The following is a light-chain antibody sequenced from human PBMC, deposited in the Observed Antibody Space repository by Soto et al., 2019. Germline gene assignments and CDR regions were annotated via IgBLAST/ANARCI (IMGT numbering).Light chain of an antibody. CDR1: SSNIGAGYE. CDR2: ENN. V-gene: IGLV1-40*01. Sequence: QSVLTQPPSVSEAPWQRVTISCTGSSSNIGAGYEAHWYQQVPGTAPKLLIYENNNRPSGVPDRFSGSKSGTSASLAITGLQADDEAEYYCQSYDSSLSGYVFGTGTKVTVL. CDR3: QSYDSSLSGYV. J-gene: IGLJ1*01.